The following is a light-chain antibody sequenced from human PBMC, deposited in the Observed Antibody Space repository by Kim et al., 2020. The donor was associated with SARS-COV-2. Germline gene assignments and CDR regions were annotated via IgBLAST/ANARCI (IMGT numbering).Light chain of an antibody. J-gene: IGKJ4*01. V-gene: IGKV3-11*01. CDR1: QSISNY. CDR3: QQRRT. Sequence: PGERATLSCRASQSISNYLAWYQQKPGQAPRLLIYEASNRATGIPARFSGSGSGTDFTLTISSLEPEDFAVYYCQQRRTFGGGTKVDIK. CDR2: EAS.